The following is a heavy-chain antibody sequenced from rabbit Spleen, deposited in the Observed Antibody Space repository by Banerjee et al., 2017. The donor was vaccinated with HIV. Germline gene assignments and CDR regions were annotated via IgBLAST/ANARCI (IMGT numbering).Heavy chain of an antibody. CDR1: GFSFSYSYW. CDR3: ARDSGTSFSSYGMDL. Sequence: QEQLEESGGDLVKPEGSLTLTCTASGFSFSYSYWICWVRQAPGKGLEWIACIDTGSSGFTYFASWAKGRFTISKTSSTTVTLQVTSLTAADTATYFCARDSGTSFSSYGMDLWGPGTLVTVS. CDR2: IDTGSSGFT. V-gene: IGHV1S45*01. D-gene: IGHD8-1*01. J-gene: IGHJ6*01.